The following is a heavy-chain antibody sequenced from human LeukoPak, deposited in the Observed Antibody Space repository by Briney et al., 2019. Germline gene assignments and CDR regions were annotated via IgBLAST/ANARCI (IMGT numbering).Heavy chain of an antibody. J-gene: IGHJ4*02. V-gene: IGHV1-69*13. CDR1: VGTFSSYA. CDR2: IIPIFGTA. D-gene: IGHD2-21*02. Sequence: GASVPVSCKASVGTFSSYAISWLRRARGKGRAWMGGIIPIFGTANYAQKFQGRVTITADESTSTAYMELSILRSEDTAVYYCARDLSYCGGDCFRGGFDYWGKGTLVTVSS. CDR3: ARDLSYCGGDCFRGGFDY.